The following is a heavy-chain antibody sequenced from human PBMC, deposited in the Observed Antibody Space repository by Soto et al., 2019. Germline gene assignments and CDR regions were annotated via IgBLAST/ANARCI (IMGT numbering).Heavy chain of an antibody. CDR2: IYYGGST. CDR3: AREASTVIASNWFAP. D-gene: IGHD4-17*01. J-gene: IGHJ5*02. Sequence: PSETLSLTCTVSGGSISSGGYYWSWIRQHPGKGLEWIGYIYYGGSTYYNPSLKSRVTISVDTSKNQFSLKLSSVTAADTAVYYCAREASTVIASNWFAPWGQGTLVTVSS. CDR1: GGSISSGGYY. V-gene: IGHV4-31*03.